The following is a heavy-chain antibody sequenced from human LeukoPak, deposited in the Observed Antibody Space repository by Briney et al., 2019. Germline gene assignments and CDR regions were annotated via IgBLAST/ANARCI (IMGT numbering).Heavy chain of an antibody. D-gene: IGHD2/OR15-2a*01. V-gene: IGHV4-39*01. CDR3: ARRNRDHNWFDP. Sequence: SETLSLTCTVSGGSISSSSYYWGWIRQPPGKGLEWIGSFYYSGSTYYNPSLKSRVTISVDTSKNQFSLKLSSVTAADTAVYYCARRNRDHNWFDPWGQGTLVTVSS. CDR2: FYYSGST. CDR1: GGSISSSSYY. J-gene: IGHJ5*02.